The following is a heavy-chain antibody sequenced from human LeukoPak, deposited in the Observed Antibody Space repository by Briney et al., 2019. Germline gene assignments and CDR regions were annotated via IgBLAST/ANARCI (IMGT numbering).Heavy chain of an antibody. Sequence: PSETLSLTCAVYGGSFSGYYWSWIRQPSGKGLEWIGEINHSGSTNYNPSLKSRVTISVDTSKNQFSLKLSSVTAADTAVYYCARDSPRGSGYLRQSYYYFDYWGQGTLVTVSS. J-gene: IGHJ4*02. D-gene: IGHD3-22*01. V-gene: IGHV4-34*01. CDR1: GGSFSGYY. CDR2: INHSGST. CDR3: ARDSPRGSGYLRQSYYYFDY.